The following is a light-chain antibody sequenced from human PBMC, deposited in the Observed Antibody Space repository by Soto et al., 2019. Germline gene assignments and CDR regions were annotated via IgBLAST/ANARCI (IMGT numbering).Light chain of an antibody. CDR3: QQANSFPLT. V-gene: IGKV1-39*01. J-gene: IGKJ4*01. CDR1: QSISRY. CDR2: NAS. Sequence: DIQMTQSPSSLFASVGDRVTITCRASQSISRYLHWYQQKPGKAPNLLIYNASNLQSGVPSRFSGSGSGTDFTLTISSLQPEDFATYYCQQANSFPLTVGGGTKVDIK.